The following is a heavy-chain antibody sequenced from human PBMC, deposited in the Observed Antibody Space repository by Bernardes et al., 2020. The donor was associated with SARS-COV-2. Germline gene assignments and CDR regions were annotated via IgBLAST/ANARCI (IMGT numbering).Heavy chain of an antibody. Sequence: ASVKVSCKTSGYTFTIYGISWVRQAPGQGLEWMGWISPYNGNTEYAQKLQGRVTMTTDTSTTTAYMELRSLRSDDTAVYYCARRKETYYYDSSGLREDAFDMWGQGTMVTVSS. CDR2: ISPYNGNT. J-gene: IGHJ3*02. V-gene: IGHV1-18*01. D-gene: IGHD3-22*01. CDR3: ARRKETYYYDSSGLREDAFDM. CDR1: GYTFTIYG.